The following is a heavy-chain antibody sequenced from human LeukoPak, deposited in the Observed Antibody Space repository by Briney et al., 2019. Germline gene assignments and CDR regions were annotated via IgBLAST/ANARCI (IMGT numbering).Heavy chain of an antibody. Sequence: GGSLRLSCAPSGFTFSTYSMNWVRQAPGKGLEWVSYISSGSSTIYYADSMKGRFTISRDNAKNSLYLQMNSLRAEDTAVYYCAKDSGPYYYGSGSLNWFDPWGQGTLVTVSS. V-gene: IGHV3-48*01. J-gene: IGHJ5*02. CDR2: ISSGSSTI. CDR3: AKDSGPYYYGSGSLNWFDP. CDR1: GFTFSTYS. D-gene: IGHD3-10*01.